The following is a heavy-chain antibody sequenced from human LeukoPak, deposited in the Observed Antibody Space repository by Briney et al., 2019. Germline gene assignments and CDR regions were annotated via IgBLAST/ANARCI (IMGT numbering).Heavy chain of an antibody. D-gene: IGHD3-22*01. CDR3: ARAYYYDSSGYYLAPLDY. CDR1: GFTFRNYG. V-gene: IGHV1-46*01. J-gene: IGHJ4*02. Sequence: GGSLRLSCAASGFTFRNYGMHWVRQAPGQGLEWMGIINPSGGSTSYAQKFQGRVTMTRDMSTSTAYMELSSLRSEDTAVYYCARAYYYDSSGYYLAPLDYWGQGTLVTVSS. CDR2: INPSGGST.